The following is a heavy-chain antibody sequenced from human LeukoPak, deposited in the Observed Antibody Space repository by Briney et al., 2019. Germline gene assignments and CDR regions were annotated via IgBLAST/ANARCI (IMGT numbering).Heavy chain of an antibody. CDR1: GGTFSSYA. V-gene: IGHV1-69*01. Sequence: SVKVSFKASGGTFSSYAISWVRQAPGQGLEWVGGIIPIFGTANYAQKFQGRVTITADESTSTAYMELSSLRSEDTAVYYCARCIAAAGMGYYWGQGTLVTVSS. J-gene: IGHJ4*02. D-gene: IGHD6-13*01. CDR2: IIPIFGTA. CDR3: ARCIAAAGMGYY.